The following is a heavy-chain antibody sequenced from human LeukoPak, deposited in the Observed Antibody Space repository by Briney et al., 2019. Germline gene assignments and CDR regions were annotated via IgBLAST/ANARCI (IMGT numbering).Heavy chain of an antibody. V-gene: IGHV1-69*13. CDR1: GGTFSSYA. J-gene: IGHJ5*02. CDR2: IIPIFGTA. CDR3: ASSHYYGSGSAFEDWFDP. D-gene: IGHD3-10*01. Sequence: ASVKVSCKASGGTFSSYAISWVRQAPGQGLEWMGGIIPIFGTANYAQKFQGRVTITADESTSTAYMELSSLRSEDTAVYYCASSHYYGSGSAFEDWFDPWGQGTLVTVSS.